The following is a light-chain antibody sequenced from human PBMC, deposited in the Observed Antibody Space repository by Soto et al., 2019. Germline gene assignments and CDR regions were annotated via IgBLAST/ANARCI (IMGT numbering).Light chain of an antibody. CDR2: DAS. CDR3: QQYDNLLT. V-gene: IGKV1-33*01. Sequence: DIQMTQSPSSLSASVGDRATITCQASQGISNYFNWYQQKPGKAPKLLIYDASTLETAVPSGFSGSGSGTDFTFTSSSLQPEDIATYYCQQYDNLLTFGQGTRLEIK. CDR1: QGISNY. J-gene: IGKJ5*01.